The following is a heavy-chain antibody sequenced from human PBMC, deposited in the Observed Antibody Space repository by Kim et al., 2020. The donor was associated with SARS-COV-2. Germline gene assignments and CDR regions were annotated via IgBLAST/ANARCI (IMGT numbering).Heavy chain of an antibody. J-gene: IGHJ6*02. V-gene: IGHV4-31*03. CDR3: ARGFGGWTNYYYGMDV. D-gene: IGHD3-10*01. Sequence: SETLSLTCTVSGGSISSGGYYWSWIRQHPGKGLEWIGYIYYSGSTYYNPSLKSRVTISVDTSKNQFSLKLSSVTAADTAVYYCARGFGGWTNYYYGMDVWGQGTTVTVSS. CDR2: IYYSGST. CDR1: GGSISSGGYY.